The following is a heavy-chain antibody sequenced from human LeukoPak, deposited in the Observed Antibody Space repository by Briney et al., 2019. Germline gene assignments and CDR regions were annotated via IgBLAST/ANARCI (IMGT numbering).Heavy chain of an antibody. V-gene: IGHV4-59*08. CDR2: IYYSGST. CDR1: GGSISSYY. J-gene: IGHJ5*02. D-gene: IGHD5-12*01. CDR3: ASHIVATIDGDWFDP. Sequence: SETLSLTCTVSGGSISSYYWSWIRQPPGKGLEGIGYIYYSGSTNYNPSLKSRVTISVDTSKNQFSLKLSSVTAADTAVYYCASHIVATIDGDWFDPWGQGTLVTVSS.